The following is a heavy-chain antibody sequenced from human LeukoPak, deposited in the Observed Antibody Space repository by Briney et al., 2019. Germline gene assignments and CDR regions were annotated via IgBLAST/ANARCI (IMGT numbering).Heavy chain of an antibody. Sequence: GGSLRLSCAASGLTVSSSYMSWVRQAPGKGLEWVSIIYNDGSTYYADSMKGRFTISRDNSKNTLYLQVNSPRAEDTAMYYCARNILLAFDIWGQGTMVTVSS. CDR1: GLTVSSSY. V-gene: IGHV3-53*01. CDR2: IYNDGST. J-gene: IGHJ3*02. CDR3: ARNILLAFDI. D-gene: IGHD2/OR15-2a*01.